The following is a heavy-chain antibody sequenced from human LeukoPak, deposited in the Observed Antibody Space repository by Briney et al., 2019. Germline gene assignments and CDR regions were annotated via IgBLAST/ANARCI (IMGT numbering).Heavy chain of an antibody. V-gene: IGHV4-39*01. CDR3: ARDMTYHFYGMDV. CDR1: GGSISSGTYS. CDR2: LYYSGST. J-gene: IGHJ6*02. Sequence: SETLSLTCTVSGGSISSGTYSWGWIRQSPGKGLEWIGSLYYSGSTYYSPSLKSRVTMSVDTSKNQFSLKLTSVTAADTAVYYCARDMTYHFYGMDVWGQGTTVTVSS.